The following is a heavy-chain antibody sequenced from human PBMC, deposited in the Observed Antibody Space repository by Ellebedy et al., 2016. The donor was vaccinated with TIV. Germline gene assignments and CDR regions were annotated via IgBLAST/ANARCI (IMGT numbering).Heavy chain of an antibody. D-gene: IGHD6-13*01. V-gene: IGHV3-30*02. CDR1: GFTFSSSS. CDR2: IRFDGSNK. J-gene: IGHJ4*02. Sequence: GESLKISCAASGFTFSSSSMHWVRQSPGKGLEWVAFIRFDGSNKYYADSVKVRFTVSRAISKSTVYLKMTSLRTEDTAIYYCAKDAAFQPAISAAGLALDYWGQGTLVTVSS. CDR3: AKDAAFQPAISAAGLALDY.